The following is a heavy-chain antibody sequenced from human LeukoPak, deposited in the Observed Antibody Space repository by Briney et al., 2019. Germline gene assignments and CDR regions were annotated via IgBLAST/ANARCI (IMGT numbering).Heavy chain of an antibody. D-gene: IGHD3-10*01. J-gene: IGHJ4*02. CDR1: GFTFSDYY. CDR2: ITSSGVSI. V-gene: IGHV3-11*04. Sequence: GGSLRLSCAASGFTFSDYYMSWIRQAPGKGLEWVSYITSSGVSIYYADSVRGGFTISRDNAKNSLYLQMNSLRADDTAVYFCARYTEDYGSGSYYKTFDYWGRGTLVTVSS. CDR3: ARYTEDYGSGSYYKTFDY.